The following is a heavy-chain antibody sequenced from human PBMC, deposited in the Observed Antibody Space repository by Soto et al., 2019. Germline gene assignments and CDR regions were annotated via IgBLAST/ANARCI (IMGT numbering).Heavy chain of an antibody. CDR2: IYYSGST. CDR1: GGSISSGGYY. CDR3: ARGVTMVRGVIHTPYCDY. V-gene: IGHV4-31*03. D-gene: IGHD3-10*01. J-gene: IGHJ4*02. Sequence: QVQLQESGPGLVKPSQTLSLTCTVSGGSISSGGYYWSWIRQHPGKGLEWIGYIYYSGSTYYNPSLRSRVTISVDTAKNQFSLKLSSVTAADTAVYYCARGVTMVRGVIHTPYCDYWGQGTLVTVSS.